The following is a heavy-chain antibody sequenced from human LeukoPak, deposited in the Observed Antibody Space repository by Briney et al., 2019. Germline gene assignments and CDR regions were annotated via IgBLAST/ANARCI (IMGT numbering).Heavy chain of an antibody. CDR1: GGSISSYY. CDR2: IYYSGST. CDR3: ARDGISGTADY. D-gene: IGHD1-20*01. J-gene: IGHJ4*02. Sequence: SETLSLTCTVSGGSISSYYWSWIRQPPGKGLEWVGYIYYSGSTNYSPSLKSRVTISVDTSKNQFSLKLSSVTAADTAVYYCARDGISGTADYWGQGTLVTVSS. V-gene: IGHV4-59*01.